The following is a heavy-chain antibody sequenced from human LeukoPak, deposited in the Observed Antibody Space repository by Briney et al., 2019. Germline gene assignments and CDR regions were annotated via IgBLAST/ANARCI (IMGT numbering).Heavy chain of an antibody. CDR1: GGSFSGYY. Sequence: SETLSLTCAVYGGSFSGYYWSWIRQPPGKGLEWIGEINHSGRTNYNPSLKSRVTISVDTSKNQFSLKLTSVTAADTAVYYCARGSIAVAGTFDYRGQGTLVTVSS. D-gene: IGHD6-19*01. J-gene: IGHJ4*02. CDR3: ARGSIAVAGTFDY. V-gene: IGHV4-34*01. CDR2: INHSGRT.